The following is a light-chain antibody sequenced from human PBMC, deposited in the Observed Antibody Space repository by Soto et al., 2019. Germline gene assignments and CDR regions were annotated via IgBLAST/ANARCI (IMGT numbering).Light chain of an antibody. CDR2: DVS. CDR1: SSDVGAYTY. J-gene: IGLJ2*01. Sequence: QSALTQPASVSGSPGQSITISCTGTSSDVGAYTYVSWYQQHPGKAPKLMIYDVSIRPSGVSDRFSGSKSGNTASLTISGLQAEDEADYYCSSYTSSNTLIFGGGTKVTVL. CDR3: SSYTSSNTLI. V-gene: IGLV2-14*01.